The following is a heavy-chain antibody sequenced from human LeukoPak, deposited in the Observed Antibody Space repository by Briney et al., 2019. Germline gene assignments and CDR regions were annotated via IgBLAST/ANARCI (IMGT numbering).Heavy chain of an antibody. D-gene: IGHD6-19*01. CDR3: ARDKRVAVAGTYIYYYYMDV. Sequence: SETLSLTCTVSGGSISSYYWSWIRQPAGKGLEWIGRIYISGSGSTNYNPSLKSRVTMSVDTSKNQFSLKLSSVTAADTAVYYCARDKRVAVAGTYIYYYYMDVWGKGTTVTVSS. J-gene: IGHJ6*03. V-gene: IGHV4-4*07. CDR2: IYISGSGST. CDR1: GGSISSYY.